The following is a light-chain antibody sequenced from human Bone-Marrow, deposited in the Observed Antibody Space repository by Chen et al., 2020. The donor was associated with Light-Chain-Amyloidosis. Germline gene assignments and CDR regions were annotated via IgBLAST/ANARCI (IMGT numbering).Light chain of an antibody. CDR1: SSDVGGDNH. J-gene: IGLJ1*01. V-gene: IGLV2-14*01. Sequence: QSALTQPASVSGSPGQSITISCTGTSSDVGGDNHVSWYQQHPDEAPKLMIYEVTNRPSWVPARFSGSKSDNTASLTISGLQTEDEAGYFCSSYTITNTLVFGSGTRVTVL. CDR3: SSYTITNTLV. CDR2: EVT.